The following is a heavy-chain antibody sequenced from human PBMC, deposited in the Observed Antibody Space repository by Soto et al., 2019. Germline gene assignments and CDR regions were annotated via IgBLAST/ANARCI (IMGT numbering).Heavy chain of an antibody. D-gene: IGHD3-10*01. CDR2: MNPGSGAT. CDR3: ATMATFGSLNWFDP. J-gene: IGHJ5*02. Sequence: VASVKVSCKASGYTFTNNDVSWVRQATGQGLEWMGWMNPGSGATGYAQKFQGRVTMTRDISTATAYMELSSLRSDDTAIYYCATMATFGSLNWFDPWGQGTLVTVSS. V-gene: IGHV1-8*01. CDR1: GYTFTNND.